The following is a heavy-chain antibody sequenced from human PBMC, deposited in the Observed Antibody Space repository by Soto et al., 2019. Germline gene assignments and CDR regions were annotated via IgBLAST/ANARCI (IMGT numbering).Heavy chain of an antibody. CDR2: ISYDGSNK. Sequence: PGGSLRLSCAASGFTFSSYAMHWVRQAPGKGLEWVAVISYDGSNKYYADSVKGRFTISRDNSKNTLYLQMNSLRAEDTAVYYCARVRYFWSGLSPTVNYYYYGMDVWGQGTTVTVSS. V-gene: IGHV3-30-3*01. CDR1: GFTFSSYA. J-gene: IGHJ6*02. CDR3: ARVRYFWSGLSPTVNYYYYGMDV. D-gene: IGHD3-3*01.